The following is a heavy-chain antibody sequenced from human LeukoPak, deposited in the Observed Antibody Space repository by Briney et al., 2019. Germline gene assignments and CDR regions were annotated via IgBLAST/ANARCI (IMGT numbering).Heavy chain of an antibody. V-gene: IGHV3-23*01. Sequence: GGSLRLSCAASGFTFSSYAMSWVRQAPGKGLEWVSAISGSGGSTYYADSVKRPFTISRDNSKNTLYLQMNSLRAEDTAVYYCAKNFGGSYYQRDAFDIWGQGTMVTVSS. CDR3: AKNFGGSYYQRDAFDI. D-gene: IGHD1-26*01. CDR2: ISGSGGST. CDR1: GFTFSSYA. J-gene: IGHJ3*02.